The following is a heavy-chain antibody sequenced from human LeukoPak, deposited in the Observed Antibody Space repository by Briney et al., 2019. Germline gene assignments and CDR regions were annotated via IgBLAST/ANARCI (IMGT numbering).Heavy chain of an antibody. Sequence: PGGSLRLSCAASGFTFSSYAMSWVRQAPGKGLEWVSAIGAGGGATFYADSVKGRFTVSRDNSKTTLYLQMNSLRAEDTAGYYCAARGGGTYLWGQGTLVTVSS. CDR3: AARGGGTYL. CDR1: GFTFSSYA. J-gene: IGHJ5*02. CDR2: IGAGGGAT. V-gene: IGHV3-23*01. D-gene: IGHD1-26*01.